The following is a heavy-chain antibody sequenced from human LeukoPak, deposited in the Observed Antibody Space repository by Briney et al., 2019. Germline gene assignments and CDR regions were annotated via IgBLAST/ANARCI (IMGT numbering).Heavy chain of an antibody. D-gene: IGHD4-23*01. V-gene: IGHV3-23*01. CDR2: ISGSGGST. CDR1: GFTFSDYA. Sequence: GGSLRLSCATSGFTFSDYAMSWVRQAPGKGLEWVSAISGSGGSTYYADSVKGRFTISRDNSKNTLYLQMNGPRAEDTAVYYCAKTPYGANSYFDYWGQGTLVTVSS. CDR3: AKTPYGANSYFDY. J-gene: IGHJ4*02.